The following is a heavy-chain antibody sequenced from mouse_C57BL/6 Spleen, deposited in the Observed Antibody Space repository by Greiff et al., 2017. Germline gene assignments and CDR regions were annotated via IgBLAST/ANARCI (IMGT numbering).Heavy chain of an antibody. J-gene: IGHJ4*01. Sequence: QVQLQQSGAELVMPGASVKLSCKASGYTFTSYWMHWVKQRPGQGLEWIGEIDPSDSYTNYNQKFKGKSTLTVDKSSSTAYMQLSSLTSEDSAVYYCARWLLDYYAMDYWGQGTSVTVSS. V-gene: IGHV1-69*01. CDR3: ARWLLDYYAMDY. CDR1: GYTFTSYW. CDR2: IDPSDSYT. D-gene: IGHD2-3*01.